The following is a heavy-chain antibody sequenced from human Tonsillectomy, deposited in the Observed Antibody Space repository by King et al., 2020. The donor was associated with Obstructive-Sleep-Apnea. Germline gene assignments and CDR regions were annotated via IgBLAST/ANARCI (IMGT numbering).Heavy chain of an antibody. CDR2: ISGSGGST. Sequence: VQLVESGGGLVQPGGSLRLSCAASGFAFTTYAMTWVRQAPGKGLEWVSAISGSGGSTYYADSVKGRFTISRDNSKNTLFLQMSSLRAEDTAVYYCARAESPLDWFDPWGQGTLVTVSS. D-gene: IGHD1-14*01. CDR3: ARAESPLDWFDP. CDR1: GFAFTTYA. J-gene: IGHJ5*02. V-gene: IGHV3-23*04.